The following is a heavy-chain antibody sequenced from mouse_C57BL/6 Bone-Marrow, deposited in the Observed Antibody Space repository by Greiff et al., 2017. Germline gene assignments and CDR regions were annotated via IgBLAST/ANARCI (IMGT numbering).Heavy chain of an antibody. CDR2: INPNNGGT. V-gene: IGHV1-18*01. D-gene: IGHD2-1*01. CDR1: GYTFTDYN. Sequence: EVQLQQSGPELVKPGASVKIPCKASGYTFTDYNMDWVKQSHGKSLEWIGDINPNNGGTIYNQKFKGKATLTVDKSSRTTYMELRSLTSEDTAVYYCARRGWSLRFYWYFDVWGTGTTVTVSS. J-gene: IGHJ1*03. CDR3: ARRGWSLRFYWYFDV.